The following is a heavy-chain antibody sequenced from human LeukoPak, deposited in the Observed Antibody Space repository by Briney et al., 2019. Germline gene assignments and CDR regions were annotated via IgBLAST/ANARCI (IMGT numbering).Heavy chain of an antibody. J-gene: IGHJ4*02. CDR1: GASISSYY. CDR2: IYYDGST. D-gene: IGHD6-19*01. CDR3: ARRHSSGWYHFDY. Sequence: SETPSLTCTVSGASISSYYWSWIRQPPGKGLEWIGYIYYDGSTNYNPSLKSRVTVSLDTSKNQFSLQLSSVTAADTAVYYCARRHSSGWYHFDYWGQGTLVTVSS. V-gene: IGHV4-59*08.